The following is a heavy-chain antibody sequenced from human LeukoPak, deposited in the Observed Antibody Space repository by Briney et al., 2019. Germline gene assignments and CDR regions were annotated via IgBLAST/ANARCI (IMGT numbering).Heavy chain of an antibody. D-gene: IGHD3-22*01. Sequence: RSGGSLRLSCAASGFTFSSYGMHWVRQAPGKGLEWVAVIWYDGSNKYYADSVKGRFTISRDNSKNTLYLQMNSLRAEDTAVYYCARGVHYYDSSGYPSHFDYWGQGTLVTVSS. V-gene: IGHV3-33*01. CDR2: IWYDGSNK. J-gene: IGHJ4*02. CDR1: GFTFSSYG. CDR3: ARGVHYYDSSGYPSHFDY.